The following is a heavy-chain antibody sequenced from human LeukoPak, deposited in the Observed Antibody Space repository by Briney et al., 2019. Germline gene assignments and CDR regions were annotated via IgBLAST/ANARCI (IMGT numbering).Heavy chain of an antibody. J-gene: IGHJ4*02. Sequence: ASVKVSCKASGYTFTSYYMHWVRQAPGQGLEWMGIINPSGGSTSYARKFQGRVTMTRDTSTSTVYMELSSLRSEDTAVYYCARDEGKVVVVPAFPDYWGQGTLVTVSS. CDR2: INPSGGST. D-gene: IGHD2-2*01. CDR1: GYTFTSYY. V-gene: IGHV1-46*03. CDR3: ARDEGKVVVVPAFPDY.